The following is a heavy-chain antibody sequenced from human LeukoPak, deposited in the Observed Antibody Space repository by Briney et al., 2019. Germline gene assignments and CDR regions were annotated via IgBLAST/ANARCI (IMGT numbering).Heavy chain of an antibody. V-gene: IGHV3-21*01. CDR1: GFPFSSYS. Sequence: PGGPLTLSCAASGFPFSSYSMNWVRHAPGKGLEWVSSISSSSSYIYYADSVKGRFTISRDNAKNSLYLQMNSLRAEDTAVYYCARGREHDYGDYWGQGTLVTVSS. J-gene: IGHJ4*02. D-gene: IGHD1/OR15-1a*01. CDR2: ISSSSSYI. CDR3: ARGREHDYGDY.